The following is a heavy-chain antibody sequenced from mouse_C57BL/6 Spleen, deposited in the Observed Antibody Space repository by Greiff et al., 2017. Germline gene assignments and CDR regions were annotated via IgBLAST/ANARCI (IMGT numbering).Heavy chain of an antibody. J-gene: IGHJ2*01. CDR3: ARSEVWLYYFDY. V-gene: IGHV1-64*01. CDR2: IHPNSGST. Sequence: QVQLQQPGAELVKPGASVKLSCKASGYTFTSYWMHWMKQRPGQGLEWIGMIHPNSGSTNYNEKFKSKATLTVDKSSSTAYMQLSSLTSEDSAVYYCARSEVWLYYFDYWGQGTTLTVSS. CDR1: GYTFTSYW. D-gene: IGHD2-10*02.